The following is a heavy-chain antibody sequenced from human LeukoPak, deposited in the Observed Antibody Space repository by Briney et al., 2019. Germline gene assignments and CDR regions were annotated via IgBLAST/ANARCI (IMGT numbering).Heavy chain of an antibody. J-gene: IGHJ4*02. CDR1: GFTFSSHG. Sequence: GGSLRLSCAASGFTFSSHGMHWVRQAPGKGLEWVSYISSSSSTIYYADSVKGRFTISRDNAKNSLYLQMNSLRDEDTAVYYCARSTWQLLRILDYWGQGTLVTVSS. V-gene: IGHV3-48*02. CDR2: ISSSSSTI. D-gene: IGHD1-26*01. CDR3: ARSTWQLLRILDY.